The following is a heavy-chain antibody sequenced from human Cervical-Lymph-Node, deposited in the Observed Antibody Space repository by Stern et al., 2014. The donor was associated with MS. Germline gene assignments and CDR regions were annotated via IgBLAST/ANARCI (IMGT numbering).Heavy chain of an antibody. CDR3: TRDGDHDVFDV. V-gene: IGHV1-69*01. J-gene: IGHJ3*01. D-gene: IGHD4-17*01. Sequence: QVQLVQSGAEVKKPGSSVKVSCKASGYTFSRYTISWVRHAPGQGLEWMGGIIPIFGKAKSAPKFQDRLSMTADEATSTAYMELSSLTSDDTAVYYCTRDGDHDVFDVWGQGTKVIVSS. CDR2: IIPIFGKA. CDR1: GYTFSRYT.